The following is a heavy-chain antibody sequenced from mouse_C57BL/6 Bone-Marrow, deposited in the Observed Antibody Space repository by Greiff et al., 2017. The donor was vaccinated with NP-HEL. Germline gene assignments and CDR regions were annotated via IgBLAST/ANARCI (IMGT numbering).Heavy chain of an antibody. CDR2: IWTGGGT. J-gene: IGHJ4*01. V-gene: IGHV2-9-1*01. CDR1: GFSLTSYA. CDR3: ASRTVVAKGYYAMDY. Sequence: VQLQQSGPGLVAPSQSLSITCTVSGFSLTSYAISWVRQPPGKGLEWLGVIWTGGGTNYNSALKSRLSISKDNSKSQVFLKMNSLQTDDTARYYCASRTVVAKGYYAMDYWGQGTSVTVSS. D-gene: IGHD1-1*01.